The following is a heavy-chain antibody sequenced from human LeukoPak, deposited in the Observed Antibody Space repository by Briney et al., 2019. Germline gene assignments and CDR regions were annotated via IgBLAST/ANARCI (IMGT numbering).Heavy chain of an antibody. CDR3: ARYVYDSSGYPNSLGRTFDI. V-gene: IGHV4-39*01. CDR2: IYYAGST. J-gene: IGHJ3*02. Sequence: KPSETLSLTCTVSGGSISSNTYLWGWIRQPPGKGLEWIGTIYYAGSTYYNPSLKSRVTISVDTSRNQFALQLTSLAAADTAMYYCARYVYDSSGYPNSLGRTFDIWGQGTMVTVSS. D-gene: IGHD3-22*01. CDR1: GGSISSNTYL.